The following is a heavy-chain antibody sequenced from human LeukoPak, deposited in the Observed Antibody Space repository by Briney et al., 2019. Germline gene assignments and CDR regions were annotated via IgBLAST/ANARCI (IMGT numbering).Heavy chain of an antibody. CDR2: ISAYNGNT. CDR3: ARDVMVRHTALYYYYIDV. V-gene: IGHV1-18*01. CDR1: GYTFTSYG. Sequence: ASVKVSCKASGYTFTSYGISWVRQAPGQGLEWMGWISAYNGNTNYAQKLQGRVTMTTDTSTSTAYMELRSLRSDDTAVYYCARDVMVRHTALYYYYIDVWGKGTPFTVSS. D-gene: IGHD4/OR15-4a*01. J-gene: IGHJ6*03.